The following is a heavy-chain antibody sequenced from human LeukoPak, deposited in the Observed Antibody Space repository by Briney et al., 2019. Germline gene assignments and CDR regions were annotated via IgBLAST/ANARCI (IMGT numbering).Heavy chain of an antibody. V-gene: IGHV3-7*01. J-gene: IGHJ4*02. Sequence: PGGSLRLSCAASGFTFSNSWMAWVRQATGKGLEWVANIKQDGSTRHYADSLKGRFTISRDNPENSLYLQMNSLRADDTAVYYCARDTVGSLDYWGQGILVTVAS. D-gene: IGHD1-26*01. CDR2: IKQDGSTR. CDR1: GFTFSNSW. CDR3: ARDTVGSLDY.